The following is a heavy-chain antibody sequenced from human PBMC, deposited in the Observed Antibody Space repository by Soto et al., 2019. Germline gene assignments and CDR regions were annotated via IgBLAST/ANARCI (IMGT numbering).Heavy chain of an antibody. CDR1: GGTFRRYA. CDR3: AKAALGELSFIYFGY. D-gene: IGHD3-16*02. J-gene: IGHJ4*02. Sequence: QVQLVQSGAEVKKPGSSVKVACKASGGTFRRYAISWVRQAPGQGLEWMGGIIPIFGTANSAQKFQGRVTIAADESTSTAYLELGSLRSAYTAVYYCAKAALGELSFIYFGYGGQGTLVTLSS. V-gene: IGHV1-69*01. CDR2: IIPIFGTA.